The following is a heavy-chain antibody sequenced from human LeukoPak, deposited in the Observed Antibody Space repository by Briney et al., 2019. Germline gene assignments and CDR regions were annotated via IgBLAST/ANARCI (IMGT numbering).Heavy chain of an antibody. CDR1: GGSISSHY. J-gene: IGHJ6*03. Sequence: PSETLSLTCTVSGGSISSHYWSWIRQPPGKGLEWIGYIYYSGSTNYNPSLKSRVTISVDTSKNQFSLKLSSVTAADTAVYYCARVGVVAATYYYYMDVWGKGTTVTVSS. CDR3: ARVGVVAATYYYYMDV. D-gene: IGHD2-15*01. V-gene: IGHV4-59*11. CDR2: IYYSGST.